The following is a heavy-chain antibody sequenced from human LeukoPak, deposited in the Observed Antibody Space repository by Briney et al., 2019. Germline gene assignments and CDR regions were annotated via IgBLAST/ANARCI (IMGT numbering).Heavy chain of an antibody. CDR1: GFTFDDYG. Sequence: GGSLRLSYAASGFTFDDYGMSWVRQAPGKGLEWVSGINWTGGSTGYADSVKGRFTISRDSAKNSLYLQMNSLRAEDTALYYCARDTYSRALDLWGQGVLVTVSS. V-gene: IGHV3-20*03. CDR2: INWTGGST. D-gene: IGHD6-13*01. CDR3: ARDTYSRALDL. J-gene: IGHJ5*02.